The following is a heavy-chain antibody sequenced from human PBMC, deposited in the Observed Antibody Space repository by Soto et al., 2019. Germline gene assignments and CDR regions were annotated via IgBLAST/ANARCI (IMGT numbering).Heavy chain of an antibody. Sequence: QVQLVQSGAEVQKPGSSVKVSCKASGGTFSSYAISWVRQAPGQGLEWMGGIIPIFGTANYAQKFQGRVTSTADESTSTAYMELSSLRSEDTAVYYCARVNYGGNSVHYYGMDVWGQGTTVTVSS. CDR3: ARVNYGGNSVHYYGMDV. D-gene: IGHD4-17*01. CDR1: GGTFSSYA. CDR2: IIPIFGTA. V-gene: IGHV1-69*01. J-gene: IGHJ6*02.